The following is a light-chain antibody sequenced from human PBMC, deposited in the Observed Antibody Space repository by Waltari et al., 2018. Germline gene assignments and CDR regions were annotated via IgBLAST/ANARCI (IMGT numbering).Light chain of an antibody. CDR2: DVN. J-gene: IGLJ1*01. V-gene: IGLV2-14*03. Sequence: QSALTQPASVSGSPGQSITIPCTGTSSDIGAYNFVSWYQKHPGKAPKVMIYDVNKRPSGVSSRFSGSKSGNTASLTISGLQAEDEAEYYCSSYTTGSTRYVFGSGTKVTVL. CDR1: SSDIGAYNF. CDR3: SSYTTGSTRYV.